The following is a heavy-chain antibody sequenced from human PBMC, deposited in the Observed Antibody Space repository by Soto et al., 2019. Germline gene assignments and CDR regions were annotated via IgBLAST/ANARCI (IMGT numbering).Heavy chain of an antibody. V-gene: IGHV3-48*01. CDR1: GFTFSSYS. CDR3: AREGCSWYSLNWFDP. D-gene: IGHD2-21*01. J-gene: IGHJ5*02. CDR2: ISSSSSTI. Sequence: EVQLVESGGGLVQPGGSLRLSCAASGFTFSSYSMNWVRQAPGKGLEWLSYISSSSSTIYYADSVKGRFTISRDNAKNSLYLQMNSLRAEDTAVYYCAREGCSWYSLNWFDPWGQGSLVTFSS.